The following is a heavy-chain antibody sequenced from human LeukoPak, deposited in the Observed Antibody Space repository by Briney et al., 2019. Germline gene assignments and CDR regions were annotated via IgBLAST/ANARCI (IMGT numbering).Heavy chain of an antibody. CDR2: IFHTGST. J-gene: IGHJ5*02. Sequence: PSQTLSLTCVVSGDSISSGAYSWSWIRQPPGKGLEWIGHIFHTGSTFYNPSLKSRLTISVDNSKNQFSLRLSSVTAADTAVYYCARELWFANAPGSWLDPWGQGTLVTVSS. CDR3: ARELWFANAPGSWLDP. D-gene: IGHD3-10*01. V-gene: IGHV4-30-2*01. CDR1: GDSISSGAYS.